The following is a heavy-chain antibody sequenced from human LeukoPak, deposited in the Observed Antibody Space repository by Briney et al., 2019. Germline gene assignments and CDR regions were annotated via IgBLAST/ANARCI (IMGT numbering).Heavy chain of an antibody. CDR2: INHSGST. V-gene: IGHV4-34*01. CDR1: GGSFSGYY. Sequence: SETLSLTCAVYGGSFSGYYWSWIRQPPGKGLEWIGEINHSGSTNYNPSLKSQVTISVDTSKNQFSLKLSSVTAADTAVYYCARSLVGASNHYYYGMDVWGQGTTVTVSS. J-gene: IGHJ6*02. D-gene: IGHD1-26*01. CDR3: ARSLVGASNHYYYGMDV.